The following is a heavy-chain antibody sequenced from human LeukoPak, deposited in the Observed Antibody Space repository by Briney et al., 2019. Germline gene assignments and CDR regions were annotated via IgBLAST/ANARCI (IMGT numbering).Heavy chain of an antibody. CDR1: GGSISTYY. CDR2: IYYSGNT. Sequence: NPSETLSLTCTVSGGSISTYYWSWIRQPPGKGLEWIGYIYYSGNTNYNPSLKSRVTISVDTSKNQFSLRLSSVTASDTAVYYCARVGSWNFDLWGRGTLVTVSS. CDR3: ARVGSWNFDL. J-gene: IGHJ2*01. D-gene: IGHD1-26*01. V-gene: IGHV4-59*12.